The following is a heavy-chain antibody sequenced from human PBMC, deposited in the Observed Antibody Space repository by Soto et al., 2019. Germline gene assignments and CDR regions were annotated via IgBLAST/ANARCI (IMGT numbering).Heavy chain of an antibody. CDR2: ISDDGSNT. D-gene: IGHD3-3*01. Sequence: QVQLVESGGGVVQPGRSLRLSCAASGFTFSRHTMHWVRQAPGKGLEWVAAISDDGSNTYYADSVKGRFTIYRDNSKNXLXLXXNSLSRGDTAVHHCAREVYNVLWSGINTHPYYFDDWGQGTLVSVSS. V-gene: IGHV3-30-3*01. J-gene: IGHJ4*02. CDR1: GFTFSRHT. CDR3: AREVYNVLWSGINTHPYYFDD.